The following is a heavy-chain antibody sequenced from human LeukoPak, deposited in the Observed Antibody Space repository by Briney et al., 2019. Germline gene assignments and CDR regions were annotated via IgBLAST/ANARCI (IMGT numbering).Heavy chain of an antibody. Sequence: PGGSLRLSCLTSGFTLSTNAMSWVRQAPGKGLEWISGISGSGASTYYADSVKGRFTISRDDSRNTLYLQMNSLRAEDTAVYYCAKQGYYDSSGTPDYWGQGTLVTVSS. CDR2: ISGSGAST. CDR3: AKQGYYDSSGTPDY. CDR1: GFTLSTNA. D-gene: IGHD3-22*01. V-gene: IGHV3-23*01. J-gene: IGHJ4*02.